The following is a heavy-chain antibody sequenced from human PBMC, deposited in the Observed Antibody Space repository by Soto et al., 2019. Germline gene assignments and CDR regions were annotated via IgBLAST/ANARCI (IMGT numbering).Heavy chain of an antibody. CDR3: ARHDEGSYGSKPNYYYALDV. CDR2: IVPIFGVT. CDR1: GGTFSRFA. D-gene: IGHD3-10*01. V-gene: IGHV1-69*01. J-gene: IGHJ6*02. Sequence: QVQLVQSGAAAEKPGSSVRVSCKVLGGTFSRFALSWVRQAPGQGLEWIGGIVPIFGVTKYAQNFQGRVTITADDSTGKTYMDLGILRSDDTALDYCARHDEGSYGSKPNYYYALDVWCQGTTGTVSS.